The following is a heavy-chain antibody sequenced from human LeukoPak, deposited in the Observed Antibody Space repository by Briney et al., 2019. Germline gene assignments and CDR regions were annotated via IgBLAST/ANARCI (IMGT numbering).Heavy chain of an antibody. CDR3: ARSSWAYYGSGSYYNGDAFDI. V-gene: IGHV4-39*07. CDR1: GGSISSSSYY. Sequence: SETLSLTCTVSGGSISSSSYYWGWIRQPPGKGLEWIGSIYYSGSTNYNPYLKSRVTISVDTSKNQFSLKLSSVTAAYTAVYYCARSSWAYYGSGSYYNGDAFDIWGQGTMVTVSS. J-gene: IGHJ3*02. D-gene: IGHD3-10*01. CDR2: IYYSGST.